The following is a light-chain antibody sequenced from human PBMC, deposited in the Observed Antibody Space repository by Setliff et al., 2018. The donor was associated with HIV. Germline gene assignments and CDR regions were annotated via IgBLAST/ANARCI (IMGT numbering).Light chain of an antibody. Sequence: SALTQPASVSGSPGQSITISCTGTSSDVGNYNYVSWYQQHPGKAPKLMIYDVSKRPAGVSNRFSGSKSGNTASLTISGLQAEDEADYYCSSYTCSSTFVFGTGTKVTV. V-gene: IGLV2-14*01. CDR3: SSYTCSSTFV. J-gene: IGLJ1*01. CDR2: DVS. CDR1: SSDVGNYNY.